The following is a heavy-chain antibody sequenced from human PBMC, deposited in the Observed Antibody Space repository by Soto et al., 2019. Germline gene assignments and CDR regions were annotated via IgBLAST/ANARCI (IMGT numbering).Heavy chain of an antibody. CDR3: AKDGRSITIFGVAHYYYYYYMDV. V-gene: IGHV3-30*18. D-gene: IGHD3-3*01. Sequence: GGSLRLSCAASGFTFSSYGMHWVRQAPGKGLEWVAVISYDGSNKYYADSVKGRFNISRDNSKNTLYLQMNSLRAEDTAVYYCAKDGRSITIFGVAHYYYYYYMDVWGKGTTVTVSS. CDR1: GFTFSSYG. CDR2: ISYDGSNK. J-gene: IGHJ6*03.